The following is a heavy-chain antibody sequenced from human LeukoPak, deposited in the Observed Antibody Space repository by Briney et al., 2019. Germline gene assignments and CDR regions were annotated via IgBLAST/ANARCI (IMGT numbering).Heavy chain of an antibody. J-gene: IGHJ5*02. CDR1: GYTFTSYY. CDR3: AREAVTIFGLVRTQTTKGPHRFDP. V-gene: IGHV1-46*01. CDR2: INPSGGST. D-gene: IGHD3-3*01. Sequence: GASVKVSCKSSGYTFTSYYMHWVRQAPGQGLEWMGLINPSGGSTNYAQKFQGRVTTTRDKSTSTVYMELSSLRSEDTAVYYCAREAVTIFGLVRTQTTKGPHRFDPWGQGTLVTVSS.